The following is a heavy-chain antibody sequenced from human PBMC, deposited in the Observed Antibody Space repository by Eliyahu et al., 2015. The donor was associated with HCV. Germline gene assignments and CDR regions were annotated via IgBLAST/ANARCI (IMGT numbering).Heavy chain of an antibody. CDR1: GGSXRSGGYY. J-gene: IGHJ4*02. Sequence: QLQLQESGPGLVKPSQTLSLTCTVXGGSXRSGGYYWTWIRHHPGKXLEWXGYXSNTGSPYYNASLRSRVSISLDKSKNQFSLTLTSVTAADTAVYYCARGLGSTNSNPVDSWGQGTLVTVSS. CDR2: XSNTGSP. V-gene: IGHV4-31*03. CDR3: ARGLGSTNSNPVDS. D-gene: IGHD4-23*01.